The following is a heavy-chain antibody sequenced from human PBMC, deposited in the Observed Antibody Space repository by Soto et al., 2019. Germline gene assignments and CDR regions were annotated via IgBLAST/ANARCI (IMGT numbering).Heavy chain of an antibody. CDR2: IYYCGST. CDR1: GGSISSYY. J-gene: IGHJ4*02. Sequence: SETLSLTCTVSGGSISSYYWSWIRQPPGKGLEWIGYIYYCGSTNYNPSLKSRVTISVDTSKNQFSLKLSSVTAADTAVYYCARHGRRKIGGIAVAGAVFGFDYWGQGTLVTVSS. CDR3: ARHGRRKIGGIAVAGAVFGFDY. V-gene: IGHV4-59*08. D-gene: IGHD6-19*01.